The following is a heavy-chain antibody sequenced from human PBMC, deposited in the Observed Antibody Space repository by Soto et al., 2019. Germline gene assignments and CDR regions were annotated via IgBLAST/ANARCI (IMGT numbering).Heavy chain of an antibody. CDR2: ISSSSSYT. CDR3: ARVNSGWYGWFDP. Sequence: GGSLRLSCAASGFTFSDYYMSWIRQAPGKGLEWVSYISSSSSYTNYADSVKGRFTISRDNAKNSLYLQMNSLRAEDTAVYYCARVNSGWYGWFDPWGQGTLVTVSS. J-gene: IGHJ5*02. D-gene: IGHD6-19*01. V-gene: IGHV3-11*06. CDR1: GFTFSDYY.